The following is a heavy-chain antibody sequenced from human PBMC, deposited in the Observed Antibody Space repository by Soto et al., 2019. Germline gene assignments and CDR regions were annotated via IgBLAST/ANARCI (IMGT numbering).Heavy chain of an antibody. CDR2: IIPIFGTA. V-gene: IGHV1-69*06. J-gene: IGHJ5*02. D-gene: IGHD3-3*01. CDR1: GRTFSSYA. Sequence: GASVKVSCKASGRTFSSYAISWVRQAPGQGLEWMGGIIPIFGTANYAQKFQGRVTITADKSTSTAYMELSSLRSEDTAVYYCARHREYYDFWSGYHPRGWFDPWGQGTLVTVSS. CDR3: ARHREYYDFWSGYHPRGWFDP.